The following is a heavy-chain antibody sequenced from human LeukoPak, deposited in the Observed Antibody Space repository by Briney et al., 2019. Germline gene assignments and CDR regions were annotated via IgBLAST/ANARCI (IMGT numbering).Heavy chain of an antibody. V-gene: IGHV1-8*03. CDR1: GYTFTSYD. CDR2: MNPNSGNT. CDR3: ARGIHRRALSLRRIRVCWFDP. J-gene: IGHJ5*02. D-gene: IGHD2/OR15-2a*01. Sequence: ASVKVSCKTSGYTFTSYDINWVRQATGQGLEWMGWMNPNSGNTGYAQKFQGRVTITRNTSISTAYMELSSLRSDDTAVYYCARGIHRRALSLRRIRVCWFDPWGQGTLVTVSS.